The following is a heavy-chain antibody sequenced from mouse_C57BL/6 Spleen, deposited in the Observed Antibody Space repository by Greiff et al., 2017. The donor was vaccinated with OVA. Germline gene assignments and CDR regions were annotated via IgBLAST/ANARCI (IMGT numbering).Heavy chain of an antibody. D-gene: IGHD1-1*01. Sequence: QVQLQQSGPELVKPGASVKLSCKASGYTFTSYDINWVKQRPGQGLEWIGWIYPRDGSTKYNEKFKGKATLTVDTSSSTAYMELHSLTSEDSAVYFCARPHYYGSSGAFAYWGQGTLVTVSA. CDR1: GYTFTSYD. CDR3: ARPHYYGSSGAFAY. CDR2: IYPRDGST. V-gene: IGHV1-85*01. J-gene: IGHJ3*01.